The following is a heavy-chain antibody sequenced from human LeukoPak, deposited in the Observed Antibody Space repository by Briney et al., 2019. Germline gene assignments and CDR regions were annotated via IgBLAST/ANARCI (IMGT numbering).Heavy chain of an antibody. D-gene: IGHD1-26*01. Sequence: SETLSLTCAVYSGTFSGYQWTWIRQPPGKGLEWIGQIDHNGRTNHNPSLKGRVTISVDTSKNQFSLMLSSVTAADTAVYYCARVGATISWGQGTQVTVSS. V-gene: IGHV4-34*01. J-gene: IGHJ5*02. CDR1: SGTFSGYQ. CDR2: IDHNGRT. CDR3: ARVGATIS.